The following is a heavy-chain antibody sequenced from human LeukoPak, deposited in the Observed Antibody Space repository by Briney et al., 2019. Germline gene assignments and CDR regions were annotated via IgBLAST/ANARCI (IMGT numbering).Heavy chain of an antibody. CDR2: ISAYNGAT. J-gene: IGHJ4*02. CDR1: GYTFASYG. D-gene: IGHD5-18*01. V-gene: IGHV1-18*01. CDR3: ARAGYNYGNPDDY. Sequence: ASVKVSCKASGYTFASYGISWVRQAPGQGLEWMGWISAYNGATNFAQNLQGRVTMTTDTSTSTAYMELRSLRSDDTAVYYCARAGYNYGNPDDYWGQETLVTVSS.